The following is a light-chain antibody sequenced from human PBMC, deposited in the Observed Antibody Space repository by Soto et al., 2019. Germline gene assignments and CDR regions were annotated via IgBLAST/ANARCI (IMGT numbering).Light chain of an antibody. Sequence: DIQMTQSPSTLSGSVGDRVTITCRASQTISSWLAWYQQKPGKAPKLLIYKASTLKSGVPSRFSDSGSGTEFTLTISSLQPDDFATYYCQHYNSYSEEFGQGTKV. CDR3: QHYNSYSEE. V-gene: IGKV1-5*03. J-gene: IGKJ1*01. CDR1: QTISSW. CDR2: KAS.